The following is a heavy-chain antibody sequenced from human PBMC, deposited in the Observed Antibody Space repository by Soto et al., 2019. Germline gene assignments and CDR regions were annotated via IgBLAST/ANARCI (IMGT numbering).Heavy chain of an antibody. CDR3: AKGELDNFDY. V-gene: IGHV3-30*18. D-gene: IGHD1-1*01. CDR2: ISYDGSNK. CDR1: GFTFSSYG. J-gene: IGHJ4*02. Sequence: GGSLRLSCAASGFTFSSYGMHWVRQAPGKGLEWVAVISYDGSNKYYADSVKGRFTISRDNSKNTLYLQMNSLRAEDTAVYYCAKGELDNFDYWGQGTLVTVSS.